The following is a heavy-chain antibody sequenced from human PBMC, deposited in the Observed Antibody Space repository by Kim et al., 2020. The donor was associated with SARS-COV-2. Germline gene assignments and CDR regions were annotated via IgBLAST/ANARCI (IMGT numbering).Heavy chain of an antibody. V-gene: IGHV4-59*08. CDR2: IYYSGST. D-gene: IGHD3-10*01. J-gene: IGHJ4*02. Sequence: SETLSLTCTVSGGSISSYYWSWIRQPPGKGLEWIGYIYYSGSTNYNPSLKSRVTISVDTSKNQFSLKLSSVTAADTAVYYCARHGRGILLWFGDRDYWGQGTLVTVPT. CDR1: GGSISSYY. CDR3: ARHGRGILLWFGDRDY.